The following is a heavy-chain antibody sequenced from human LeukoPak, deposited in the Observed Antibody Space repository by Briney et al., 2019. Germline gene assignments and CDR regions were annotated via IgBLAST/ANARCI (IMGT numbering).Heavy chain of an antibody. D-gene: IGHD5-18*01. CDR1: GFSLSTSGVG. V-gene: IGHV2-5*02. CDR2: IYWDDDK. J-gene: IGHJ4*02. CDR3: AHRPLYSYGSLDFDY. Sequence: SGPTLVKPTQTLTLTCTFSGFSLSTSGVGVGWIRQPPGKALEWLALIYWDDDKRYSPSLKSRLTITKDTSKNQVVLTMTNMDPVDTAIYYCAHRPLYSYGSLDFDYWGQGTLVTVSS.